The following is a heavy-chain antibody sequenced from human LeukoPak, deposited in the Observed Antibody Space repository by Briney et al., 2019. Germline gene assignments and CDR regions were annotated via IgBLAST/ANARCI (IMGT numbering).Heavy chain of an antibody. CDR1: GGTISSYG. Sequence: SETLSLTCTVSGGTISSYGWSWIRQPPGKGLEWIGCIYYSGSTNYNPSIKRRVTISVDTPKNQCSMKVSSVTAAEKAVYYCARDSHYDFWSGDFDYWGQGTLVTVSS. D-gene: IGHD3-3*01. J-gene: IGHJ4*02. CDR3: ARDSHYDFWSGDFDY. V-gene: IGHV4-59*12. CDR2: IYYSGST.